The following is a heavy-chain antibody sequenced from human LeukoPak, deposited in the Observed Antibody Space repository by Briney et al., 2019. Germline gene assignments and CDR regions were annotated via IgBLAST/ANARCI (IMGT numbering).Heavy chain of an antibody. D-gene: IGHD1-14*01. CDR2: SDWTDDT. CDR1: GFSRSTRGMR. V-gene: IGHV2-70*04. J-gene: IGHJ5*01. CDR3: TRMGRKYRFDT. Sequence: SGPALVKPPPTLTLTCTFSGFSRSTRGMRVTCIRQPSGEALEWFARSDWTDDTFYSTSLKTRLTISKDTSKSQVVLTMTDVDTVDTCTYYGTRMGRKYRFDTWGQGTLVTVSS.